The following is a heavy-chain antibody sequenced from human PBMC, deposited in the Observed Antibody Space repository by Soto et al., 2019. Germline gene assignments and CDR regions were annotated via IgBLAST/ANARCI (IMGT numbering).Heavy chain of an antibody. D-gene: IGHD6-19*01. CDR2: ISSSSSYI. CDR3: ASDQLTPPGIAVDAWFDP. J-gene: IGHJ5*02. Sequence: GGSLRLSCAASGFTFSSYSMNWVRQAPGKGLEWVSSISSSSSYIYYADSVKGRFTISRDNAKNSLYLQMNSLRAEDTAVYYCASDQLTPPGIAVDAWFDPWGQGTLVTVSS. V-gene: IGHV3-21*01. CDR1: GFTFSSYS.